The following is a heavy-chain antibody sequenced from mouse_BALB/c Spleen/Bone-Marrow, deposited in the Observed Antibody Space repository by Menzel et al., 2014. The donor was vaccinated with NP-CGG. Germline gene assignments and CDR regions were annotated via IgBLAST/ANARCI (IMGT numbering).Heavy chain of an antibody. CDR2: ISYSGST. J-gene: IGHJ4*01. CDR3: ASLSDWGNYASAMDC. Sequence: EVKLVESGPGLVKPSQSLSLTCTVTGYSITSDYAWNWIRQFPGNKLEWMGYISYSGSTSYNPSLKSRISITRDTSKNQFFLQLNSVITEDTATYYCASLSDWGNYASAMDCWGQGTSVTVSS. V-gene: IGHV3-2*02. CDR1: GYSITSDYA. D-gene: IGHD2-1*01.